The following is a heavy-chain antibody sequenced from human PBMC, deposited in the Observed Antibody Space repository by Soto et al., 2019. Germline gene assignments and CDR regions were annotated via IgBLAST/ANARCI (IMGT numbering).Heavy chain of an antibody. CDR2: IDPSDSYT. J-gene: IGHJ6*02. Sequence: GESLKISCKGSGYSFTSYWISWVRQMPGKGLVWMGWIDPSDSYTNYSPSFQGHVTISADKSISTAYLQWSSLKASDTAIYYCARTSMQSRGYSYGHGGMDVWGQGTTVTSP. D-gene: IGHD5-18*01. V-gene: IGHV5-10-1*01. CDR3: ARTSMQSRGYSYGHGGMDV. CDR1: GYSFTSYW.